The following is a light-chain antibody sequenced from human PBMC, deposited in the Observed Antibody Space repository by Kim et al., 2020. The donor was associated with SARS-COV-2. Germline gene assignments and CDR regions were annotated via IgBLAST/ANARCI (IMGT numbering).Light chain of an antibody. V-gene: IGKV3D-15*01. CDR2: GAS. Sequence: SPGESATPSCRASHSVAGKLTGYQQKPGQAPRLLIYGASVRANGIPARFSGSGSGTEFTLPISSLQSEDFAVYYWQEYNNWPALSFGGGTKVDIK. J-gene: IGKJ4*01. CDR1: HSVAGK. CDR3: QEYNNWPALS.